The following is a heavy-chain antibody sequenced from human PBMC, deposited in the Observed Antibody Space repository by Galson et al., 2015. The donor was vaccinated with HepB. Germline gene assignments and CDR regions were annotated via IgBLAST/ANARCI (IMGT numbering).Heavy chain of an antibody. Sequence: SLRLSCAASGFTFSSYAMSWVRQAPGKGLEWISVISYSGSSTHYAESVKGRFTISRDNSKNTLYLQMNSLRAEDTAVYYCATDPEWIQLWFDHWGQGTLVTVSS. CDR2: ISYSGSST. CDR1: GFTFSSYA. J-gene: IGHJ5*02. CDR3: ATDPEWIQLWFDH. D-gene: IGHD5-18*01. V-gene: IGHV3-23*01.